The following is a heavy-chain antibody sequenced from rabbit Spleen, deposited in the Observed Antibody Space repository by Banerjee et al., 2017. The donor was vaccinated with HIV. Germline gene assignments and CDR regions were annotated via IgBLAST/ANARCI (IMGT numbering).Heavy chain of an antibody. CDR2: ILGGSSGAT. V-gene: IGHV1S40*01. CDR1: GIDFNSYYLDS. J-gene: IGHJ4*01. Sequence: QSLEESGGDLVKPEGSLTLTCTVSGIDFNSYYLDSMCWVRQAPGKGLEWIACILGGSSGATYYANWAKGRFTISKTSSTTVTLQMTSLTTADTATYFCARDVGIDVYRFSLWGPGTLVTVS. D-gene: IGHD4-2*01. CDR3: ARDVGIDVYRFSL.